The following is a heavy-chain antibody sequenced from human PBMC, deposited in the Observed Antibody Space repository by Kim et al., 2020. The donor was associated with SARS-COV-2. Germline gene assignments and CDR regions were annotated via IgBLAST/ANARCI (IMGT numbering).Heavy chain of an antibody. D-gene: IGHD6-19*01. CDR3: AQSGGYSSGGFDY. CDR1: GDSVSSNSAA. J-gene: IGHJ4*02. Sequence: SQTLSLTCAISGDSVSSNSAAWNWIRQSPSRGLEWLGRTYYRSKWYHDYAVSVKSRVTISPDTSKNQFSLQLNSVTPEDTAVYYCAQSGGYSSGGFDYWGQGTLVTVSS. CDR2: TYYRSKWYH. V-gene: IGHV6-1*01.